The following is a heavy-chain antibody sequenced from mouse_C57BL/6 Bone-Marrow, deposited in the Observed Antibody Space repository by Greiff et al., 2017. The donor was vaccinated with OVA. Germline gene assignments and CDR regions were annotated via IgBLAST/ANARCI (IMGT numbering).Heavy chain of an antibody. CDR1: GYAFSSYW. D-gene: IGHD1-1*01. J-gene: IGHJ1*03. Sequence: QVQLQQSGAELVKPGASVKISCKASGYAFSSYWMNWVKQRPGKGLEWIGQIYPGDGDTNYNGKFKGKATLTADKSSSTAYMQLSSLTSEDSAVYLCARSSYYYGSYWYFDVWGTGTTVTVSS. CDR3: ARSSYYYGSYWYFDV. CDR2: IYPGDGDT. V-gene: IGHV1-80*01.